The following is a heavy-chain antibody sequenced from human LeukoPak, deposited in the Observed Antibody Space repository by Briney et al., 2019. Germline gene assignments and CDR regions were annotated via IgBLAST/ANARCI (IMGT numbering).Heavy chain of an antibody. D-gene: IGHD3-3*01. CDR2: IYYSGST. Sequence: PSETLSLTCTVSGGSISSYYWSWIRQPPGKGLEWIGYIYYSGSTNYNPSLKSRVTISVDTSKNQFSLKLSSVTAADTAVYYCARGRGNYDFWSGYYTGIAFDIGGQGTMVTVSS. CDR3: ARGRGNYDFWSGYYTGIAFDI. CDR1: GGSISSYY. J-gene: IGHJ3*02. V-gene: IGHV4-59*01.